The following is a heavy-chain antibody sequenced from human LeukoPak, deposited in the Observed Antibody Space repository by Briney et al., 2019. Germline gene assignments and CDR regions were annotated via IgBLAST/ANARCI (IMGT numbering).Heavy chain of an antibody. CDR1: GGSFSDYY. J-gene: IGHJ2*01. V-gene: IGHV4-34*01. D-gene: IGHD3-16*01. CDR3: AKIPYDYVGDWYFDL. CDR2: INQSGST. Sequence: KPSETLSLTCAVYGGSFSDYYWSWIRQPPGKGLEWIGEINQSGSTNSNPSLKSRVTISVDTSKNQFSLKLSSVTAADTAVYYCAKIPYDYVGDWYFDLWGRGTLVTVSS.